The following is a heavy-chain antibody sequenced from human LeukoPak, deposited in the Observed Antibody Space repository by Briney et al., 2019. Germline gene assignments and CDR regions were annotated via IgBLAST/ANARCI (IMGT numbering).Heavy chain of an antibody. D-gene: IGHD6-19*01. CDR3: ARDSSGSDI. CDR2: IIPIFGTA. Sequence: ASVKVSCKASGGTFSSYAISWVRQAPGQGLEWMGGIIPIFGTANYAQKLQGRVTMTTDTSTSTAYMELRSLRSDDTAVYYCARDSSGSDIWGQGTMVTVSS. J-gene: IGHJ3*02. CDR1: GGTFSSYA. V-gene: IGHV1-69*05.